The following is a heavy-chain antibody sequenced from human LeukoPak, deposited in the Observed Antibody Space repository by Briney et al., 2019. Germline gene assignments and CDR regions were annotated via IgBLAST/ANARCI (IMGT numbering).Heavy chain of an antibody. D-gene: IGHD3-22*01. J-gene: IGHJ4*02. CDR2: ISGTSSTI. CDR1: GFTISNYN. V-gene: IGHV3-48*04. Sequence: PGGSLRLSCAASGFTISNYNMNWVRQAPGKGLEWISYISGTSSTISYADSVKGRFTISRDNAKNSLYLQMHSLRAEDTAVYYCARDRDYYDSSGYFDAYYFDYWGQGTLVTVSS. CDR3: ARDRDYYDSSGYFDAYYFDY.